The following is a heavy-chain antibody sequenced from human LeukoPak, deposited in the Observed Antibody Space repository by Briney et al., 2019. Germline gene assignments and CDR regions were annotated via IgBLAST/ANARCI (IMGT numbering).Heavy chain of an antibody. CDR3: ARGGHDFWSGSNYYFDY. CDR1: GYTFTGYF. J-gene: IGHJ4*02. V-gene: IGHV1-2*06. D-gene: IGHD3-3*01. Sequence: ASVKVSCKGSGYTFTGYFMHWVRQAPGQGLEWMGRINPNSGGTNYAQKFQGRVTMTRDTSISTAYMELSRLRSDDTAVYYCARGGHDFWSGSNYYFDYWGQGTLVTVSS. CDR2: INPNSGGT.